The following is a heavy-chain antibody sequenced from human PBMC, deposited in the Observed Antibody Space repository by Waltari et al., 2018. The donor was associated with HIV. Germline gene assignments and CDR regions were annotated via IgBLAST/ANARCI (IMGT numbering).Heavy chain of an antibody. J-gene: IGHJ4*02. D-gene: IGHD3-10*01. CDR2: IYSRGSA. CDR3: ARYGSGHRHFGY. CDR1: GDSMTSYY. V-gene: IGHV4-59*01. Sequence: QVQLQESGPGLLKPSETLSLTCSVSGDSMTSYYWAWIRQPPGEGLGWIGYIYSRGSASYSPSRQSRLTISVDTSKNQFSLKLTSVTAADTAVYYCARYGSGHRHFGYWGQGALVIVSS.